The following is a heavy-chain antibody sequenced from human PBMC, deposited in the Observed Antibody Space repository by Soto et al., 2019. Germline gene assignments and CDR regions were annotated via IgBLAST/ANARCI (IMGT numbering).Heavy chain of an antibody. CDR1: GFTFSNYA. Sequence: EVQLLESGGGLVQPGGSLRLSCAASGFTFSNYAMSWVRQAPGKGLEWVSVISYSVITTYYVDSVKGRFTISRDNSKNTLYLQMSSLRAEDTAIYYCAKAPGTDAYNSLDHWGQGTLVTVSS. J-gene: IGHJ4*02. CDR3: AKAPGTDAYNSLDH. D-gene: IGHD6-13*01. CDR2: ISYSVITT. V-gene: IGHV3-23*01.